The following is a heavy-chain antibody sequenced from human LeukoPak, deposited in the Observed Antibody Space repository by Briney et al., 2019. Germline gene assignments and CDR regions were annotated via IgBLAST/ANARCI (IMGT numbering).Heavy chain of an antibody. CDR3: ARESLEGVGSPNDAFDI. CDR2: IYSGGST. J-gene: IGHJ3*02. Sequence: GGSLRLSCAASGFTVSSNYMSWVRQAPGKGLEWVSVIYSGGSTYYADSVKGRFTISRDNSKNTLYLQMNSLRAEDTAVYYCARESLEGVGSPNDAFDIWGQGTMVTVSS. D-gene: IGHD1-26*01. CDR1: GFTVSSNY. V-gene: IGHV3-53*01.